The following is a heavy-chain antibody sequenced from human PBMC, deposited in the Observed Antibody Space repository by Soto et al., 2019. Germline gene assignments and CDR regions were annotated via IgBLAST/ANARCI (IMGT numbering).Heavy chain of an antibody. Sequence: SETLSLTCTVSGGSISSGDYYWSWIRQPPGKGLEWIGYIYYSGSTYYNPSLKSRVTISVDTSKNQFSLKLSSVTAADTAGYYCARARGASYFDYGAQETLVTVS. CDR2: IYYSGST. CDR1: GGSISSGDYY. D-gene: IGHD3-10*01. CDR3: ARARGASYFDY. V-gene: IGHV4-30-4*01. J-gene: IGHJ4*02.